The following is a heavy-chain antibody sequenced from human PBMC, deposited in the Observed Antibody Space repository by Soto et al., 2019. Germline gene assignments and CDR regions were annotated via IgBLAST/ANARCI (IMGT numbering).Heavy chain of an antibody. CDR2: IYYSGST. V-gene: IGHV4-31*03. D-gene: IGHD2-15*01. Sequence: SETLSLTCTVSCGSISSGGYYWSWIRQHPGKGLEWIGYIYYSGSTYYNPSLKSRVTISVDTSKNQFSLKLSSVTAADTAVYYCARGIGPIPSFDYWGQGTLVTVSS. CDR1: CGSISSGGYY. J-gene: IGHJ4*02. CDR3: ARGIGPIPSFDY.